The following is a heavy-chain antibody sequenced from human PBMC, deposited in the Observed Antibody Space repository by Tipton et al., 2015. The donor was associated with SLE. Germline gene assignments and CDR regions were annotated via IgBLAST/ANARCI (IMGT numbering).Heavy chain of an antibody. J-gene: IGHJ4*02. CDR1: GFTFSSYA. Sequence: LRLSCAASGFTFSSYAMSWIRQPPGKGLEWIGEINHSGSTNYNPSLKSRVTISVDTSKNQFSLKLSSVTAADTAVYYCARDGRGVGAFFDYWGQGTLVTVSS. V-gene: IGHV4-34*01. CDR3: ARDGRGVGAFFDY. D-gene: IGHD1-26*01. CDR2: INHSGST.